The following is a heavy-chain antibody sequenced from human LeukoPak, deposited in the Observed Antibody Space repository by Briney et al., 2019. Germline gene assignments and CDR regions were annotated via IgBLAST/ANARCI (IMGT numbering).Heavy chain of an antibody. J-gene: IGHJ4*02. CDR1: GFTFSSYA. CDR2: ISGSGGST. Sequence: GGSLRLSCAASGFTFSSYAMSWVRQAPGKGLEWVSAISGSGGSTYYADSVKGRFTISRDNSKNTLYLQMNSLRAEDTAVYYCASEEGGGGYNWEFRGVDYWGQGTLVTVSS. D-gene: IGHD5-24*01. CDR3: ASEEGGGGYNWEFRGVDY. V-gene: IGHV3-23*01.